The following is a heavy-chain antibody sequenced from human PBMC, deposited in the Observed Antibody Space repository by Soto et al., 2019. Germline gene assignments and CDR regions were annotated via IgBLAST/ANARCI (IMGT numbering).Heavy chain of an antibody. J-gene: IGHJ6*02. D-gene: IGHD3-10*01. Sequence: GASLKVSCKASGYTFTSYDSNWVRQATGQGHEWMGWMNPNSGNTGYAQKFQGRVTMTRNTSISTAYMELSSLRSEDTAVYYCARALYFGYGSGSYYTPYYYYGMDVWGQGTTVTVSS. CDR1: GYTFTSYD. CDR2: MNPNSGNT. CDR3: ARALYFGYGSGSYYTPYYYYGMDV. V-gene: IGHV1-8*01.